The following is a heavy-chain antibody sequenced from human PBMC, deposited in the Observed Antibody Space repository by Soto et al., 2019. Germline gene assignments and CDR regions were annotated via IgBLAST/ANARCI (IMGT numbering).Heavy chain of an antibody. V-gene: IGHV1-18*01. J-gene: IGHJ6*03. CDR3: ARVGRIVLMLYARYYMDV. Sequence: ASVKVSCKASGYTFTSYGISWVRQAPGQGLEWMGWISAYNGNTNYAQKLQGRVTMTTDTSTSTAYMELRSLRSDDTAVYYCARVGRIVLMLYARYYMDVWGKGTTVTVSS. D-gene: IGHD2-8*01. CDR1: GYTFTSYG. CDR2: ISAYNGNT.